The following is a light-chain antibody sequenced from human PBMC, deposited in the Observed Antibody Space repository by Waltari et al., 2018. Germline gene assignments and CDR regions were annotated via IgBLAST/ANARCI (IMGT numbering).Light chain of an antibody. J-gene: IGKJ4*01. V-gene: IGKV1-39*01. CDR1: QTIKIY. CDR2: AAS. CDR3: QPSYTILLT. Sequence: DIQMTQSPSSLSASVGDRVTITCRASQTIKIYLNWYQQKPGKAPNLRIYAASTLQRRVPSRFRGGGSGTDFTLTISSLQPGDFSTYYSQPSYTILLTFGGGTKVE.